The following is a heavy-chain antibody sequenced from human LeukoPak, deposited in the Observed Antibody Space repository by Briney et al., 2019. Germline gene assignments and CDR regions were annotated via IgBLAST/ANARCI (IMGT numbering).Heavy chain of an antibody. CDR3: AKDRQWLVFFYGMDV. D-gene: IGHD6-19*01. Sequence: HPGGSLRLSCAASGFTFSSYGMHWVRQAPGKGLEWVAVISYDGSNKYYADSVKGRFTISRDNSKNTLYLQMNSLRAEDTAVYYCAKDRQWLVFFYGMDVWGKGTTVTVSS. V-gene: IGHV3-30*18. CDR2: ISYDGSNK. J-gene: IGHJ6*04. CDR1: GFTFSSYG.